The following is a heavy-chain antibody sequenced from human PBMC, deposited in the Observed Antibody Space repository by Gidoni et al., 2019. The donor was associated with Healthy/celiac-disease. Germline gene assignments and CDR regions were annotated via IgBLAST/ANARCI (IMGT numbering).Heavy chain of an antibody. CDR1: GGSFSGYY. J-gene: IGHJ4*02. CDR2: INHSGST. D-gene: IGHD6-13*01. CDR3: AGSIAAAGEAFDY. Sequence: QVQLQQLGAGLLKPSETLSLTCAVYGGSFSGYYWSWIRQPPGKGLEWIGEINHSGSTNYNPSLKSRVTISVDTSKNQFSLKLSSVTAADTAVYYCAGSIAAAGEAFDYWGQGTLVTVSS. V-gene: IGHV4-34*01.